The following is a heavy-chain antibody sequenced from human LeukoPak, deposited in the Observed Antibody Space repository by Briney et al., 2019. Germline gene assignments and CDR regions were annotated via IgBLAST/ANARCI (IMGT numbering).Heavy chain of an antibody. D-gene: IGHD6-19*01. CDR2: AYYTGEI. J-gene: IGHJ6*02. Sequence: SETLSLTCTVSGGSVASTGCYWGWIRLSPGKGLEWIGSAYYTGEIYSTPSLKSRLTISVDTSKNQFALTLTSVTAADTAVYYCGRHVSNGWDYHYGLDVWGQGTTVTVSS. CDR1: GGSVASTGCY. V-gene: IGHV4-39*01. CDR3: GRHVSNGWDYHYGLDV.